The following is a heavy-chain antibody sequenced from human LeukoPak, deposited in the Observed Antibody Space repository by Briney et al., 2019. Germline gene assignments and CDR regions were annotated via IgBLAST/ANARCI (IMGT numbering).Heavy chain of an antibody. J-gene: IGHJ4*02. Sequence: EGSLRLSCAASGFTFSSYAMSWVRQAPGKGLEWVSAISGSGGSTYYADSVKGRFTISRDNSKNTLYLQMNSLRAEDTAVYYCAKGIAARPGYFDYWGQGTLVTVSS. CDR3: AKGIAARPGYFDY. CDR2: ISGSGGST. CDR1: GFTFSSYA. V-gene: IGHV3-23*01. D-gene: IGHD6-6*01.